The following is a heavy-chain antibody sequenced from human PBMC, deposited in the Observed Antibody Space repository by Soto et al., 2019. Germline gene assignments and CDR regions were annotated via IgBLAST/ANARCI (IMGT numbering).Heavy chain of an antibody. J-gene: IGHJ4*02. CDR1: GGSISSGDYY. D-gene: IGHD3-16*02. Sequence: SETLSLTCTVSGGSISSGDYYWSWIRQPPGKGLEWIGYIYYSGSTNYNPSLKSRVTISLDTSKNQFSLKLSSVTAADTAIYYCAREGSYRFDYWGQGTLVTVSS. CDR2: IYYSGST. V-gene: IGHV4-61*08. CDR3: AREGSYRFDY.